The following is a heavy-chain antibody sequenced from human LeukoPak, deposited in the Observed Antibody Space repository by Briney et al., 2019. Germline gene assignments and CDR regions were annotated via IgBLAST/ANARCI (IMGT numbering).Heavy chain of an antibody. CDR2: IKQDGREK. V-gene: IGHV3-7*03. D-gene: IGHD3-10*01. CDR1: GFTFSSYW. Sequence: PRGSLRLSCAASGFTFSSYWMSWVRQAPRNGLEWVANIKQDGREKYYVHSPKGRFTISRHNAKNSLYLQMNSLRSEDTAVYYCARSDGSGRYEPGWGQGTLVTVSS. J-gene: IGHJ4*02. CDR3: ARSDGSGRYEPG.